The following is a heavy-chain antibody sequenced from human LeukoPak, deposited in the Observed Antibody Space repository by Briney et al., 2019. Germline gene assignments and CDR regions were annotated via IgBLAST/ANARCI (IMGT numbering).Heavy chain of an antibody. CDR2: ISYNGRT. CDR3: ARVGVRGVIIPPYFDY. J-gene: IGHJ4*02. Sequence: PSETLSLTCTVSGGSISTNYWTWIRQPPGRGPEWVGCISYNGRTQYNPSLKSRVTISVDTSKNQFSLKLSSVTAADTAVYYCARVGVRGVIIPPYFDYWGQGTLVTVSS. CDR1: GGSISTNY. V-gene: IGHV4-59*01. D-gene: IGHD3-10*01.